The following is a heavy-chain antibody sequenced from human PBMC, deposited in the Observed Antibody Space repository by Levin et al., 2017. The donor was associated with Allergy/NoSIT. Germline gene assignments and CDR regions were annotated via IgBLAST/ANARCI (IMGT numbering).Heavy chain of an antibody. Sequence: SETLSLTCTVSGGSISSTSHYWGWIRQPPGKGLEWIGSAYYTGGTFYNPSLKSRVTMSVDTSKNQFSLKLSSVTAADTALDYCAREPYYDYVMDGWGRGTTVTVSS. CDR1: GGSISSTSHY. V-gene: IGHV4-39*02. CDR2: AYYTGGT. J-gene: IGHJ6*02. CDR3: AREPYYDYVMDG.